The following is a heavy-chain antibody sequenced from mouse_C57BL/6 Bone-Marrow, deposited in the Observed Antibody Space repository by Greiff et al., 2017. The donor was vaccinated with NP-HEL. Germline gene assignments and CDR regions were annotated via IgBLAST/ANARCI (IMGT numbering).Heavy chain of an antibody. CDR2: IHPADSYT. CDR1: GYTFTSYW. V-gene: IGHV1-50*01. J-gene: IGHJ3*01. CDR3: ARESSGSAWCAY. Sequence: QVQLQQPGAELVKPGASVKLSCKASGYTFTSYWMQWVKQRPGQGLEWIGEIHPADSYTNYNQKFKGKATLTVDTSSSTAYMQLSSLTSEDSAVYYCARESSGSAWCAYWGQGTLVTVSA. D-gene: IGHD3-2*02.